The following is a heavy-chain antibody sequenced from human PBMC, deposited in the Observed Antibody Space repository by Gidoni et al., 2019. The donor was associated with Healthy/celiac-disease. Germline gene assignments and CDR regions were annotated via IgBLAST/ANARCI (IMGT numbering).Heavy chain of an antibody. CDR2: IYHSGST. D-gene: IGHD2-8*01. J-gene: IGHJ3*02. CDR1: GYSISSGYY. Sequence: KPSETLSLTCTVSGYSISSGYYWGWIRQHPGKGLEWIGSIYHSGSTYYNPSLKSRVTISVDTSKNQFSLKLSSVTAADTAVYYCARSVSYDAFDIWGQGTMVTVSS. V-gene: IGHV4-38-2*02. CDR3: ARSVSYDAFDI.